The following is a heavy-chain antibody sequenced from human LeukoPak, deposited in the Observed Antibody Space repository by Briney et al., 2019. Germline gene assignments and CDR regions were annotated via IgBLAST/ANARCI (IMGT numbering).Heavy chain of an antibody. D-gene: IGHD3-22*01. J-gene: IGHJ4*02. Sequence: GGSLRLSCAASGFTFSSYAMHWVRQAPGKGLEWVAVISYDGSNKYYADSVKGRFTISRDNSKNTLYLQMNSLRAEDTAVYYCARDSGDSSGYYPDDYWGQGTLVTVSS. CDR2: ISYDGSNK. V-gene: IGHV3-30-3*01. CDR1: GFTFSSYA. CDR3: ARDSGDSSGYYPDDY.